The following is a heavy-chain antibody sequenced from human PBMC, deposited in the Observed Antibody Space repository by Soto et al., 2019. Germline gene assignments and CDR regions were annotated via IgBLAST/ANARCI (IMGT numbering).Heavy chain of an antibody. D-gene: IGHD2-15*01. CDR2: IIPIFGTA. Sequence: GASVKVSCKASGGTFSSYAISWVRQAPGRGLEWMGGIIPIFGTANYAQKFQGRVTITADKSTSTAYMELSSLRSEDTAVYYCASILRGYCSGGSCSRVFDYWGQGNLVTVSS. CDR1: GGTFSSYA. J-gene: IGHJ4*02. V-gene: IGHV1-69*06. CDR3: ASILRGYCSGGSCSRVFDY.